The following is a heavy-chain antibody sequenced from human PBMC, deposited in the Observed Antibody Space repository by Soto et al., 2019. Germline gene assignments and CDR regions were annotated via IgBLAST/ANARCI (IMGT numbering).Heavy chain of an antibody. CDR3: ARPQFSGTYHDTFNI. J-gene: IGHJ3*02. D-gene: IGHD1-26*01. V-gene: IGHV4-39*02. Sequence: SETLSLTCTVSGPSISSSTYYWGWIRQPPGKGLEWIGSVYYSENTYYNPSLKSRVTISVDTSKNLFSLKLTSVTAADTAMYYCARPQFSGTYHDTFNIWGQGTVVTVSS. CDR1: GPSISSSTYY. CDR2: VYYSENT.